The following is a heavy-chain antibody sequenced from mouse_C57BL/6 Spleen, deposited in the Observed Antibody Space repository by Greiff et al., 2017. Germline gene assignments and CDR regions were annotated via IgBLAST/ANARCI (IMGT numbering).Heavy chain of an antibody. CDR1: GYTFTSYW. V-gene: IGHV1-64*01. CDR2: LHPNSGST. D-gene: IGHD1-1*01. J-gene: IGHJ1*03. Sequence: QVQLQQPGAELVKPGASVKLSCKASGYTFTSYWMHWVKQRPGQGLEWIGMLHPNSGSTNYNEKFKSKATLTVDKSSSTAYMQLSSLTSEDSAVYDDARSPVYYGSSYWYFDVWGTGTTVTVSS. CDR3: ARSPVYYGSSYWYFDV.